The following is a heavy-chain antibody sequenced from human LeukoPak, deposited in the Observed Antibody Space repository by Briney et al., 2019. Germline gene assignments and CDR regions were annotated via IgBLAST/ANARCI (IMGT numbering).Heavy chain of an antibody. V-gene: IGHV3-9*01. CDR3: AKDNRRHYTSGPNPDSLH. Sequence: GGSLRLSCAGSGFIFNNYAMHWVRQPPGKGLEWVSGISWNSGSMDYADSVKGRFTISRDNAKNSLYLQMNSLRVEDTAFYYCAKDNRRHYTSGPNPDSLHWGQGALVTVSS. CDR2: ISWNSGSM. CDR1: GFIFNNYA. D-gene: IGHD6-19*01. J-gene: IGHJ4*02.